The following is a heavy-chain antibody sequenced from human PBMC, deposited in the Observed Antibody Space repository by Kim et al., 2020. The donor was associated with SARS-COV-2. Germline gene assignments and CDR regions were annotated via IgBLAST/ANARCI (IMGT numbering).Heavy chain of an antibody. V-gene: IGHV3-11*04. CDR3: ARGGTYYDSSGYPVFGAFDI. D-gene: IGHD3-22*01. J-gene: IGHJ3*02. CDR2: ISSSGSTI. Sequence: GGSLRLSCAASGFTFSDYYMSWIRQAPGKGLEWVSYISSSGSTIYYADSVKGRFTISRDNAKNSLYLQMNSLRAEDTAVYYCARGGTYYDSSGYPVFGAFDIWGQGTMVTVSS. CDR1: GFTFSDYY.